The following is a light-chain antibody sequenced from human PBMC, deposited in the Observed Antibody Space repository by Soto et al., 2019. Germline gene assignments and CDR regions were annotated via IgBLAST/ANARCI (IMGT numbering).Light chain of an antibody. CDR3: QQYGSSGT. CDR1: QTVTSL. J-gene: IGKJ1*01. CDR2: GAS. Sequence: EIVFTQSPGTLSLSPGERATLSCRASQTVTSLGWYQQKPGQAPRLLIYGASNRATGIPDRFSGSGSGTDFTLTISRLEPEDFAVYYCQQYGSSGTFGQGTKVDIK. V-gene: IGKV3-20*01.